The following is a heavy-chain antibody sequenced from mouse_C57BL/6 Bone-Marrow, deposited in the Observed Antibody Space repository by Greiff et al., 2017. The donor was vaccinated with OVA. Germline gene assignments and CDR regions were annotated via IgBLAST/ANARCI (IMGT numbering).Heavy chain of an antibody. CDR2: ISSGSSTI. Sequence: EVKLMESGGGLVQPGGSRKFSCAASGFTFSSFGMHWVRQAPEKGLEWVAYISSGSSTIYYADTVKGRFTISRDNPKNTLFLQMTTLRSEDTAMYYCARFYGSGYFDYWGQGTTLTVSS. J-gene: IGHJ2*01. D-gene: IGHD1-1*01. CDR1: GFTFSSFG. CDR3: ARFYGSGYFDY. V-gene: IGHV5-17*02.